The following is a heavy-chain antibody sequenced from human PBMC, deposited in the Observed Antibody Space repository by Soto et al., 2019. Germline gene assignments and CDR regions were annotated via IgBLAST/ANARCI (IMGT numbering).Heavy chain of an antibody. CDR2: IYHSGST. Sequence: QLQLQESGSGLVKPSQTLSLTCAVSGGSISSGGYSWSWIRQPPGKGLEWIGYIYHSGSTYYNPSRXGXVXIXXDRPKNQFSLKLSSVTAADTAVYYCASGLVTTLHYWGQGTLVTVSS. J-gene: IGHJ4*02. D-gene: IGHD4-17*01. CDR3: ASGLVTTLHY. CDR1: GGSISSGGYS. V-gene: IGHV4-30-2*01.